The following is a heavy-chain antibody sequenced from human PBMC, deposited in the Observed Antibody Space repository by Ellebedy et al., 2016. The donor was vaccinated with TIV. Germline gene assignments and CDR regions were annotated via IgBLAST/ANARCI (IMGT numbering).Heavy chain of an antibody. D-gene: IGHD2-15*01. V-gene: IGHV4-34*01. Sequence: SETLSLXXAVYGGSFSGYYWTWIRQPPGKGLEWIGEINHSESTKYNPSLKTRLTISVDTSKNQFSLKLTSVTAADTALYYCARHYPGGYPGGVWGKGTTVIVSS. CDR3: ARHYPGGYPGGV. CDR2: INHSEST. CDR1: GGSFSGYY. J-gene: IGHJ6*04.